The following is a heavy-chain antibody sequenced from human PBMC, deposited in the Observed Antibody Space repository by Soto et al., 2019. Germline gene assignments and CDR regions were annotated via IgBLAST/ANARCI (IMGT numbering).Heavy chain of an antibody. J-gene: IGHJ4*02. Sequence: GGSLRLSCAASGFTFSNYAMSWFRQAPGKGLEWVGFIRSKAYGGTTEYAASVKGRFTISRDDSKSIAYLQMNSLKTEDTAVYYCTRAPIIMNMGATNPPFDYWGQGTLVTVSS. CDR3: TRAPIIMNMGATNPPFDY. D-gene: IGHD1-26*01. CDR1: GFTFSNYA. V-gene: IGHV3-49*03. CDR2: IRSKAYGGTT.